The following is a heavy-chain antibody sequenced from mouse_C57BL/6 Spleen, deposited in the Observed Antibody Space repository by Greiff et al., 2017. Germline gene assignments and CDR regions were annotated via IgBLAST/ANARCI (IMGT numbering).Heavy chain of an antibody. D-gene: IGHD4-1*01. V-gene: IGHV2-9-1*01. CDR3: ARNGWDGAWFAY. Sequence: VKLVESGPGLVAPSQSLSITCTVSGFSLTSYAISWVRQPPGKGLEWLGVIWTGGGTNYNSALKSRLSLSKDNSKSQVFLKMNSLQTDDTARYXCARNGWDGAWFAYWGQGTLVTVSA. J-gene: IGHJ3*01. CDR1: GFSLTSYA. CDR2: IWTGGGT.